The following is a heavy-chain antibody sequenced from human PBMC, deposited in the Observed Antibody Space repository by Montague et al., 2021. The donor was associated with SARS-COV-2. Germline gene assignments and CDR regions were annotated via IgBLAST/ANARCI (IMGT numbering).Heavy chain of an antibody. CDR3: ARHARGEGYTSWFDS. J-gene: IGHJ5*01. V-gene: IGHV4-61*01. Sequence: SETLSLTCTVSGDSVSRGSSYWSWIRQPQGKGLEWIGYIYYTGSRKYNSSLKSRLTISVDTSKNQFSLKLSSVTAADTAVYYCARHARGEGYTSWFDSWGQGTLVTVSS. CDR2: IYYTGSR. D-gene: IGHD5-24*01. CDR1: GDSVSRGSSY.